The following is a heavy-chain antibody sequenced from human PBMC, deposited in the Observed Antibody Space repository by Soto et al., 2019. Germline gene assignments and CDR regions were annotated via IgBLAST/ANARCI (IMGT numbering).Heavy chain of an antibody. D-gene: IGHD3-22*01. CDR1: GYTLTELS. CDR3: ETLYYYVSSGYREMAFDI. J-gene: IGHJ3*02. CDR2: FDPEDGET. Sequence: ASVKVSCTVSGYTLTELSMHWVRQASGKGLEWMGGFDPEDGETIYAQKFKGRVTMTEDTSTEAAYMELSSLRCGDTAVNSSETLYYYVSSGYREMAFDIWGQVTMVT. V-gene: IGHV1-24*01.